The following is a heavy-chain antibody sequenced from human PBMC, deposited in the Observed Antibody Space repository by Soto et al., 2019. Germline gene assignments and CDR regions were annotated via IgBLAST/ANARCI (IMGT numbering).Heavy chain of an antibody. J-gene: IGHJ2*01. V-gene: IGHV3-66*01. CDR1: GCTVSSNC. CDR2: IYSGGST. D-gene: IGHD6-19*01. CDR3: ASVPVAGTTRYFDL. Sequence: GGSLRLSCAASGCTVSSNCMSWVRQAPGKGLEWVSVIYSGGSTYYADSVKGRFTISRDNSKNSLYLQMNSLRDEDTAVYYCASVPVAGTTRYFDLWGRGTLVTVSS.